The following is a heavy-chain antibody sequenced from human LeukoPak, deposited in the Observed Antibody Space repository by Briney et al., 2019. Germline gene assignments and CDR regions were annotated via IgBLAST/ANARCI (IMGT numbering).Heavy chain of an antibody. J-gene: IGHJ4*02. Sequence: ASVKVSCKASGYTFTGYYMHWVRQAPGQGLEWMGWTNPNSGGTNYAQHFQGRGTMTRDTSISTAYMELIRLRSDDTAVYYCARDRGGWFGGLSNPPPYYFDYWGQGTLVTVSS. CDR1: GYTFTGYY. D-gene: IGHD3-10*01. V-gene: IGHV1-2*02. CDR2: TNPNSGGT. CDR3: ARDRGGWFGGLSNPPPYYFDY.